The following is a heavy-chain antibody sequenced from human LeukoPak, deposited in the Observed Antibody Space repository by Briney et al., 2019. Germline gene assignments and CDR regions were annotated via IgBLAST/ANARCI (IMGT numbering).Heavy chain of an antibody. J-gene: IGHJ3*02. D-gene: IGHD2-15*01. CDR1: GGSISSYY. CDR2: ISYSGTT. Sequence: SETPSLTCAVSGGSISSYYWSWSRQPLGKGLEWIGYISYSGTTNYNPSLKSRVTLSVDTSKNQFSLKLNSVTAADTAVYDCAADQWYAFQIWGQGTMVTVSS. CDR3: AADQWYAFQI. V-gene: IGHV4-59*01.